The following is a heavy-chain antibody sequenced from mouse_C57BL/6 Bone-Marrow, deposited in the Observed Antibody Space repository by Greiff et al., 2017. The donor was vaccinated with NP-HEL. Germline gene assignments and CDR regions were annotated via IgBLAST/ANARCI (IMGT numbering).Heavy chain of an antibody. J-gene: IGHJ3*01. CDR2: INPNNGGT. D-gene: IGHD1-1*01. CDR1: GYTFTDYY. Sequence: EVQLQQSGPELVKPGASVKISCKASGYTFTDYYMNWVKQSHGKSLEWIGDINPNNGGTSYNQKFKGKATLTVDKSSSTAYMELRSLTSEDSAVYYCAGYYGLWFAYWGQGTLVTVSA. CDR3: AGYYGLWFAY. V-gene: IGHV1-26*01.